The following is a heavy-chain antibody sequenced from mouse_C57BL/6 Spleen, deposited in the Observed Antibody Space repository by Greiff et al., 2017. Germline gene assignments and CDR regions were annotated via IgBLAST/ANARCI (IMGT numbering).Heavy chain of an antibody. CDR1: GYTFTDYN. V-gene: IGHV1-22*01. Sequence: EVQLQQSGPELVKPGASVKMSCKASGYTFTDYNMHWVKQSHGKSLEWIGYINPNNGGTSYNQKFKGKATLTVNKSSSTAYMELRSLTSEDSAVYYCARAYGSSPDLDFEVWGTGTTVTVSS. J-gene: IGHJ1*03. CDR2: INPNNGGT. CDR3: ARAYGSSPDLDFEV. D-gene: IGHD1-1*01.